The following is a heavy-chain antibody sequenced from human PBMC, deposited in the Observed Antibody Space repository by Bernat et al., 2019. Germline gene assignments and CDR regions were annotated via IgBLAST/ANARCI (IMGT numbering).Heavy chain of an antibody. Sequence: EVQLVESGGGLVKPGGSLRLSCAASGFIFSNAWMSWVRQAPGRGLEWVGRIKSKTNGGTTDYAAPVKGRFTISRDDSKNTLSLQMGSLNTEDTAVYFCTTVGYGNYVLPDWGQGTLVTVSS. CDR1: GFIFSNAW. CDR3: TTVGYGNYVLPD. CDR2: IKSKTNGGTT. V-gene: IGHV3-15*01. J-gene: IGHJ4*02. D-gene: IGHD4-11*01.